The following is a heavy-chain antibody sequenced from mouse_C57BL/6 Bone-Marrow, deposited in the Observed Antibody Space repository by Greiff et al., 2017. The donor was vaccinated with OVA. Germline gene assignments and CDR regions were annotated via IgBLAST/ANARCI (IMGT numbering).Heavy chain of an antibody. CDR3: ARRGYTTVVATGGDYYAMDY. CDR1: GYTFTDYN. Sequence: EVQLQQSGPELVKPGASVKIPCKASGYTFTDYNMDWVKQSHGKSLEWIGDINPNNGGTIYNQKFKGKATLTVDKSSSTAYMELRSLTSEDTAVYYCARRGYTTVVATGGDYYAMDYWGQGTSVTVSS. J-gene: IGHJ4*01. V-gene: IGHV1-18*01. D-gene: IGHD1-1*01. CDR2: INPNNGGT.